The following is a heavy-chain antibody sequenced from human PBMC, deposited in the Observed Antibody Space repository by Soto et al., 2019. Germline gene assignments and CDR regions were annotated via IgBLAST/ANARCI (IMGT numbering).Heavy chain of an antibody. Sequence: EVQLLESGGGLVQPGGSLRLSCAASGFTFSSYAMSWVRQAPGKGLEWGSVISGSGGSTYYANSVKGRFTISRDNSKNTLYMQMNSLRAEDTAVYYCAKRRSGWYFDLWGRGTLVTVSS. D-gene: IGHD6-19*01. CDR2: ISGSGGST. V-gene: IGHV3-23*01. J-gene: IGHJ2*01. CDR1: GFTFSSYA. CDR3: AKRRSGWYFDL.